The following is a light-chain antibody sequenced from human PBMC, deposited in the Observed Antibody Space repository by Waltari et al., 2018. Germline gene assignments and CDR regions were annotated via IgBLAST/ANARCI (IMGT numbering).Light chain of an antibody. CDR2: DVS. CDR1: SSDVGGYNY. V-gene: IGLV2-14*03. J-gene: IGLJ2*01. Sequence: QSALTQPASVSGSPGQSITISCTGTSSDVGGYNYVSWYQQHPGKAPKPMIYDVSNWPSGVSNRFSGSKSGNTASLTISGLQAEDEADYYCSSYSSSSTYVVFGGGTKLTVL. CDR3: SSYSSSSTYVV.